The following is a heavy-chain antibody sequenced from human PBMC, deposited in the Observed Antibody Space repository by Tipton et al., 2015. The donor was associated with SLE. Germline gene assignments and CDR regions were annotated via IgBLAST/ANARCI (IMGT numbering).Heavy chain of an antibody. V-gene: IGHV1-69*01. J-gene: IGHJ2*01. CDR3: ASDRIAAAGRRNWYFDL. CDR1: GGTFSSYA. CDR2: IIPIFGTA. Sequence: QLVQSGAEVKKPGSSVKVSCKASGGTFSSYAISWVRQAPGQGLEWMGGIIPIFGTANYAQKFQGRVTITTDESTSTAYMELSSLRSEDTAVYYCASDRIAAAGRRNWYFDLWGRGTLVTVSS. D-gene: IGHD6-13*01.